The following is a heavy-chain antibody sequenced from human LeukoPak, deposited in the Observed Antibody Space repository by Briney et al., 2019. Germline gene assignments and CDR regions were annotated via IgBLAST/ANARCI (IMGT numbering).Heavy chain of an antibody. CDR1: GFTVSFNY. CDR3: ARAQWRTYSYYYMDV. D-gene: IGHD6-19*01. V-gene: IGHV3-53*01. Sequence: GGSLRLSCAASGFTVSFNYMNWVRQAPGKGLEWISVIYSGGSTYYADSVKGRFTISRDDSKNTLYLQMNSLRAEDTAIYYCARAQWRTYSYYYMDVWGKGTTVTVSS. J-gene: IGHJ6*03. CDR2: IYSGGST.